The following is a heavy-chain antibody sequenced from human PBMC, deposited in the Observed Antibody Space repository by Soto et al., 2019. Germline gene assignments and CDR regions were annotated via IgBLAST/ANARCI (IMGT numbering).Heavy chain of an antibody. D-gene: IGHD6-6*01. CDR3: ARSVAEVGNPYYYYYMDV. J-gene: IGHJ6*03. V-gene: IGHV1-18*01. Sequence: VSVNVCCKACGYSFTSYGISWVRQEPGQGLEWMGWTSVYNGNTNYAQELQGRVTMTTDTSTSTGYMELRSLRSDDTAVYYCARSVAEVGNPYYYYYMDVWGKGTTVTVSS. CDR2: TSVYNGNT. CDR1: GYSFTSYG.